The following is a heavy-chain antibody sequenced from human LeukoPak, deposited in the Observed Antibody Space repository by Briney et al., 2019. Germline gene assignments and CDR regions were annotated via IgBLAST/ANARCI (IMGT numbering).Heavy chain of an antibody. D-gene: IGHD6-6*01. CDR3: ARHEYSSSFWFDP. Sequence: PSETLSLTCTVSGGSISSYYWSWIRQPPGKGLEWIGYIYYSGSTNYNPSLKSRLTISVDTSKNQFSLKLSSVTAADTAVYYCARHEYSSSFWFDPWAREPWSPSPQ. CDR1: GGSISSYY. CDR2: IYYSGST. V-gene: IGHV4-59*08. J-gene: IGHJ5*02.